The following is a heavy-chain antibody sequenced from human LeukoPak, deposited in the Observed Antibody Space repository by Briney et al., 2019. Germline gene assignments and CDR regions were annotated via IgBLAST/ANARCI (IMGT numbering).Heavy chain of an antibody. CDR1: GGSISSYY. D-gene: IGHD3-10*01. V-gene: IGHV4-59*01. CDR3: ARIGLYGSGSDY. CDR2: IYYSGST. J-gene: IGHJ4*02. Sequence: SETLSLTCTVSGGSISSYYWSWIWQPPGKGLEWIGYIYYSGSTNYNPSLKSRVTISVDTSKNQFSLKLSSVTAADTAVYYCARIGLYGSGSDYWGQGTLVTVSS.